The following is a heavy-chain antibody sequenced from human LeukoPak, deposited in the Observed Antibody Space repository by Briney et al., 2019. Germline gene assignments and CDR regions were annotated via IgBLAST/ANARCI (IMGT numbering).Heavy chain of an antibody. CDR3: YQRYNWNDDY. CDR2: IYHSGST. CDR1: GYSISSGYY. J-gene: IGHJ4*02. Sequence: TTSETLSLTCTVSGYSISSGYYWGWIRQPPGKGLEWIGSIYHSGSTYYNPSLKSRVTISVDTSKNQFSLKLSSVTAADTAVYYCYQRYNWNDDYWGQGTLVTVSS. D-gene: IGHD1-1*01. V-gene: IGHV4-38-2*02.